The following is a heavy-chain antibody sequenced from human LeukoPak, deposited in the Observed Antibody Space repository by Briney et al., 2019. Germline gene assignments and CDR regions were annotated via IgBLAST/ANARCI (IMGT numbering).Heavy chain of an antibody. Sequence: GGSLRLSCAASGFTFDDYAMHWVRQAPGKGLEWVSGISWNSGSIGYADSVKGRFTIPRDNAKNSLYLQMNSLRAEDMALYYCAKATPGIAVAGSFDYWGQGTLVTVSS. CDR3: AKATPGIAVAGSFDY. CDR2: ISWNSGSI. V-gene: IGHV3-9*03. CDR1: GFTFDDYA. J-gene: IGHJ4*02. D-gene: IGHD6-19*01.